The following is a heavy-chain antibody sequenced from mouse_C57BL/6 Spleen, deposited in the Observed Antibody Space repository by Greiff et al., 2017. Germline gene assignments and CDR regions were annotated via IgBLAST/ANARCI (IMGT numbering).Heavy chain of an antibody. Sequence: VQLKESGPELVKPGASVKIPCKASGYTFTDYNMDWVKQSHGKSLEWIGDINPNNGGTIYNQKFKGKATLTVDKSSSTAYMELRSLTSEDTAVYYCARYSNYWFAYWGQGTLVTVSA. CDR1: GYTFTDYN. J-gene: IGHJ3*01. V-gene: IGHV1-18*01. CDR3: ARYSNYWFAY. CDR2: INPNNGGT. D-gene: IGHD2-5*01.